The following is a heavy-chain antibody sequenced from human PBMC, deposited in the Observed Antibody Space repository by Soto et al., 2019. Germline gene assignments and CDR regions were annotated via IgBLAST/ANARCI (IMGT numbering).Heavy chain of an antibody. CDR2: IDTSGTKT. Sequence: GGSLRLSCAASGYTFSDYYMSWIRQAPGKGLEWISYIDTSGTKTYSAGSVKGRFTISRENAKNSMYLQMNSLRVDDTAVYFCVRGRDSGLYYFDSWGQGTLVTVSS. J-gene: IGHJ4*02. V-gene: IGHV3-11*01. CDR3: VRGRDSGLYYFDS. D-gene: IGHD3-16*01. CDR1: GYTFSDYY.